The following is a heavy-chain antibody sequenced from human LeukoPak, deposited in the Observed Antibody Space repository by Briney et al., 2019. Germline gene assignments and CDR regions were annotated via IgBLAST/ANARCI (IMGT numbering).Heavy chain of an antibody. J-gene: IGHJ4*02. CDR1: GFTFSSYS. CDR2: ISSSSSYI. CDR3: ARDSGTFGGVIDY. Sequence: PGGSLRLSCAASGFTFSSYSMNWVRQAPGKGLEWVSSISSSSSYIYYADSVKGRFTISRDNAKNSLYLQMNSLRAEDTAVYYCARDSGTFGGVIDYWGQGTLVTVSS. V-gene: IGHV3-21*01. D-gene: IGHD3-16*01.